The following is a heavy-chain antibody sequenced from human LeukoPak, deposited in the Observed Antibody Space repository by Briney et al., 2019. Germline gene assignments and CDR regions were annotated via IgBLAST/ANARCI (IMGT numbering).Heavy chain of an antibody. D-gene: IGHD3-9*01. CDR3: ARAVEFDWLFDFYFDY. J-gene: IGHJ4*02. CDR1: GYSISSGYY. V-gene: IGHV4-38-2*02. Sequence: PSETLSLTCTVSGYSISSGYYWGWIRQPPGKGLEWIGSIYHSGSTYYNPSLKSRVTISVDTSKNQFSLKLSSVTAADTAVYYCARAVEFDWLFDFYFDYWGQGTLVTVSS. CDR2: IYHSGST.